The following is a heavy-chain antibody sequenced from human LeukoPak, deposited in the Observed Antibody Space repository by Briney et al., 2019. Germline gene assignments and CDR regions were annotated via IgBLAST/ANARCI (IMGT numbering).Heavy chain of an antibody. Sequence: GASVKVSCKASGYTFTSYDINWVRQATGQGLEWMGWMNPNSGNTGYAQKFQGRVTMTRNTSISTAYMELSSLRSEDTAVYYCARVGYRSTTNCRSWFDPWGQGTLVTVSS. J-gene: IGHJ5*02. CDR1: GYTFTSYD. CDR2: MNPNSGNT. D-gene: IGHD2-2*01. V-gene: IGHV1-8*01. CDR3: ARVGYRSTTNCRSWFDP.